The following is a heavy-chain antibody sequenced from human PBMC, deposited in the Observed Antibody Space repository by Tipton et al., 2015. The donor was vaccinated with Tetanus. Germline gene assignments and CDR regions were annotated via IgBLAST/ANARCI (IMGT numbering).Heavy chain of an antibody. V-gene: IGHV4-59*08. D-gene: IGHD3-3*01. CDR2: IYYSGST. Sequence: TLSLTCTVSGDSISSYYWSWIRQPPGKGLEWIGYIYYSGSTNYNPSLRSRVSISADTSKNQFSLKLNYVTAADTGVYYCARAEWLTLFDYWGQGTLVTVSS. J-gene: IGHJ4*02. CDR3: ARAEWLTLFDY. CDR1: GDSISSYY.